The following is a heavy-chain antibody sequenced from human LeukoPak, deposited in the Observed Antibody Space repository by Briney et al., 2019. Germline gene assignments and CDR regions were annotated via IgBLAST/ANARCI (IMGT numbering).Heavy chain of an antibody. V-gene: IGHV4-59*01. D-gene: IGHD3-10*01. Sequence: SETLSLTCTVSGGSFSSYYWSWIRQPPGKGLEWNGYIYYSGSTNYNPSLKSRVTISVDTSKNQFSLKLSSVTAADTAVYYCARLTMVRGVTPYYFDYWGQGTLVTVSS. J-gene: IGHJ4*02. CDR1: GGSFSSYY. CDR3: ARLTMVRGVTPYYFDY. CDR2: IYYSGST.